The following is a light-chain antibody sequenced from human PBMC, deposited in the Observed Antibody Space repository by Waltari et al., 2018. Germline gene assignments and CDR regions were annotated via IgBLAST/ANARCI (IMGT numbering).Light chain of an antibody. Sequence: EIMLTQSPDTLSVSPGERDTRSCRASRSVGSNLAWYQMKPGQAPRLPIFDTSTRATGIPGRFSGSGSGTDFTLTISSLQSEDFAIYYCQQYNEWFPWTFGQGTKVEVK. J-gene: IGKJ1*01. CDR3: QQYNEWFPWT. CDR1: RSVGSN. CDR2: DTS. V-gene: IGKV3-15*01.